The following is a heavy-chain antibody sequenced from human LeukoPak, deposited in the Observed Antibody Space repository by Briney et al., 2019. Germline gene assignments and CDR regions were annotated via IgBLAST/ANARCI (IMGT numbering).Heavy chain of an antibody. CDR3: ARDLVDGVGAPGAY. CDR2: INTYNGNT. Sequence: PEASVKVSXKASGYSFTAYYIHWVRQAPGQGLEWMGWINTYNGNTNYAQKLQGRVTITTDTSTSTAYMELRSLRSDDTAVFYCARDLVDGVGAPGAYWGQGALVTVSS. V-gene: IGHV1-18*04. CDR1: GYSFTAYY. D-gene: IGHD1-26*01. J-gene: IGHJ4*02.